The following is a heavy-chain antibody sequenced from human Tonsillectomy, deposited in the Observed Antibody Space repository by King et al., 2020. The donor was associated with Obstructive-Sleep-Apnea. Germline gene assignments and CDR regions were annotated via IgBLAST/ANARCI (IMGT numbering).Heavy chain of an antibody. CDR2: IYYSGST. V-gene: IGHV4-31*03. CDR1: GGSISSGGYY. CDR3: ARELDSGSYYLGSYFDY. J-gene: IGHJ4*02. D-gene: IGHD1-26*01. Sequence: VQLQESGPGLVKPSQTLSLTCTVSGGSISSGGYYWSWIRQHPGEGLEWMGYIYYSGSTYYNPSPKSRVTISVATPKNQFSLKLSSVTAADTAVYYCARELDSGSYYLGSYFDYWGQGTLVTVSS.